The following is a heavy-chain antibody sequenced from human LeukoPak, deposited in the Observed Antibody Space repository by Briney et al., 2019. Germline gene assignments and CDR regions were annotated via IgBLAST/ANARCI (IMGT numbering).Heavy chain of an antibody. CDR1: GFTFSKYW. D-gene: IGHD6-19*01. Sequence: GGSLRLSCAASGFTFSKYWMLWVRQAPGKGLESASRINTDGTVTTYADSVKGRFTVSRDNADNTMFLQMNSVRDEDTAVYYCATKQWLAPPPDSWGQGTPVTVSS. J-gene: IGHJ4*02. CDR3: ATKQWLAPPPDS. V-gene: IGHV3-74*01. CDR2: INTDGTVT.